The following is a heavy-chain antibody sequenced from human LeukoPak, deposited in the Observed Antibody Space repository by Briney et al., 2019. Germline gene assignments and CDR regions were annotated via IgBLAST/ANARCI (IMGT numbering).Heavy chain of an antibody. CDR3: ARVIWFGKSQALDI. CDR2: IYYSGST. Sequence: SETLSLTCTVSGGSISSYFWSWIRQPPGKGLEWIGYIYYSGSTTYNPSLKSRVTISVDTSKSQFSLKLSSVTAADTAVYYCARVIWFGKSQALDIWGQGTMVSVSS. V-gene: IGHV4-59*01. CDR1: GGSISSYF. D-gene: IGHD3-10*01. J-gene: IGHJ3*02.